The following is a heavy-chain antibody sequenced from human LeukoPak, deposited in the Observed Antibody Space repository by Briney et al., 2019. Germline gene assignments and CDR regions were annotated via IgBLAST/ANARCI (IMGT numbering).Heavy chain of an antibody. Sequence: AGGSLRLSCAASGFTFSSYSMNWVRQAPGKGLEWVSYISSSSSTIYYADSVKGRFTISRGNAKNSLYLQMNSLRAEDTAVYYCAREYDDYVWGSYRPTGFDYWGQGTLVTVSS. J-gene: IGHJ4*02. V-gene: IGHV3-48*04. CDR2: ISSSSSTI. D-gene: IGHD3-16*02. CDR1: GFTFSSYS. CDR3: AREYDDYVWGSYRPTGFDY.